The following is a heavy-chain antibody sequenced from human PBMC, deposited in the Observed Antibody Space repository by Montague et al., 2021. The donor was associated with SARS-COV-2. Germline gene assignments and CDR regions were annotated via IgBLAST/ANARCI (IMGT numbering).Heavy chain of an antibody. CDR2: INNSGST. V-gene: IGHV4-34*01. D-gene: IGHD3-22*01. Sequence: SETLSLTCAVYGGSFSGHYWSWIRQPPGKGLEWIGEINNSGSTNYNPSLKSRVTISVDTSKNQFSLKLHSVTAGTRLYNCARGRIEVSMIVVVLTGASYYMDVWGKGTTVTVSS. CDR1: GGSFSGHY. J-gene: IGHJ6*03. CDR3: ARGRIEVSMIVVVLTGASYYMDV.